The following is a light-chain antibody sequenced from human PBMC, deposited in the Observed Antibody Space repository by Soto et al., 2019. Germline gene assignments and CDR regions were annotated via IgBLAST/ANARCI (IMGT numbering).Light chain of an antibody. J-gene: IGKJ1*01. CDR3: QQYNSQWT. CDR2: DVS. Sequence: DIQMTQAPSTVSGSVGDRVSITWRASQSVSSWLAWYQQKPGKAPKLLIYDVSSLESGVPSRLSGSGSGTEFTLTISSLQPDDFATYYCQQYNSQWTFGQGTKVDIK. CDR1: QSVSSW. V-gene: IGKV1-5*01.